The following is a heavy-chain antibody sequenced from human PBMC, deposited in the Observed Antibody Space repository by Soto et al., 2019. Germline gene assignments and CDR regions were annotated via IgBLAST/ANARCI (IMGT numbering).Heavy chain of an antibody. V-gene: IGHV4-39*01. CDR1: GGSISSSSFH. CDR3: ARRERAAGTDWWFDP. D-gene: IGHD6-13*01. Sequence: QLQLQESGPGLVKPSETLSLTCTVSGGSISSSSFHWGWIRQPPGKGLEWIGSIYSSGSTYYSPSLKSRVTITVDTSKDQFPLKLSSVTAADTAVYYWARRERAAGTDWWFDPWGQGTLVTVSP. J-gene: IGHJ5*02. CDR2: IYSSGST.